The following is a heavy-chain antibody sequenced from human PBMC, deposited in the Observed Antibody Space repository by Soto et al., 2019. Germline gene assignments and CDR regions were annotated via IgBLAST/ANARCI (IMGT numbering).Heavy chain of an antibody. J-gene: IGHJ6*02. D-gene: IGHD3-3*01. CDR1: GGSISSGGYY. CDR3: ARTIFGVVIPNLYYYYYGMDV. V-gene: IGHV4-31*03. Sequence: SETLSLTCTVSGGSISSGGYYWSWIRQHPGKGLEWIGYIYYSGSTYYNPSLKSRVTISVDTSKNQFSLKLSSVTAADTAVYYCARTIFGVVIPNLYYYYYGMDVWGQGTTVTVSS. CDR2: IYYSGST.